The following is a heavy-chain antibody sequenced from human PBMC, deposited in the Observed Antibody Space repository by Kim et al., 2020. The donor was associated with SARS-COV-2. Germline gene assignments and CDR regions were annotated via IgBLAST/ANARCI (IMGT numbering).Heavy chain of an antibody. Sequence: VNGRFTISRDDSTSIAYLQMNSLKTEDTAVYYCTRGARFLEWLLPPHFDYWGQGTLVTVSS. J-gene: IGHJ4*02. V-gene: IGHV3-49*02. CDR3: TRGARFLEWLLPPHFDY. D-gene: IGHD3-3*01.